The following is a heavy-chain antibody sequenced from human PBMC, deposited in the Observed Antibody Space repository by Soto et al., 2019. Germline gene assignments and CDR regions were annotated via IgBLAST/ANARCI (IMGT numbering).Heavy chain of an antibody. CDR3: XXXXXXXXXXXFDY. Sequence: QVQLQESGPGLVKPSQTLSLTCTVSXXXXXXXXXXXXWIXXPPXXXXEWIGYIYYSGSTYYNPSLKXXVXXXXXXXXXXXXXXXXXXXXXXXXXXXXXXXXXXXXXXXFDYWGQGTLVTVSS. J-gene: IGHJ4*02. CDR2: IYYSGST. CDR1: XXXXXXXXXX. V-gene: IGHV4-30-4*01.